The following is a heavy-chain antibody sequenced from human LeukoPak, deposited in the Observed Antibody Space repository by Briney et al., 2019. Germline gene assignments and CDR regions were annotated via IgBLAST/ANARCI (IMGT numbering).Heavy chain of an antibody. D-gene: IGHD6-19*01. Sequence: PSETLSLTCAVYGGSFSGYYWSWIRQPPGKGLEWIGEINHSGSTNYNPSLKSRVTISVDTSKNQFSLKLSSVTAADTAVYYCARAASGWYVVWGQGTLVTVSS. CDR3: ARAASGWYVV. J-gene: IGHJ4*02. CDR2: INHSGST. V-gene: IGHV4-34*01. CDR1: GGSFSGYY.